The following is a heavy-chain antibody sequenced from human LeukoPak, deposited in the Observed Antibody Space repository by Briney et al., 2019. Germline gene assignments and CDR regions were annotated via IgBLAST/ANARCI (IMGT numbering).Heavy chain of an antibody. CDR1: GFTFKSHW. Sequence: GVLRLSCTASGFTFKSHWMHWVRQAPGKGLVWVSQINADGTDTIYADSVKGRFTISRDNAKNSLYLQMNSLRAEDTAVYYCAKADDFWSGPSGNWGQGTLVTVSS. V-gene: IGHV3-74*01. D-gene: IGHD3-3*01. CDR2: INADGTDT. J-gene: IGHJ4*02. CDR3: AKADDFWSGPSGN.